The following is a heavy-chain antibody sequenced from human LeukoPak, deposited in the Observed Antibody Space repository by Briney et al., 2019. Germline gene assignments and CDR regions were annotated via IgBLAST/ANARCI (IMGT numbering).Heavy chain of an antibody. CDR3: ARDGYSYGLPGDY. CDR1: GYTFTSYA. CDR2: INTNTGNP. J-gene: IGHJ4*02. V-gene: IGHV7-4-1*02. Sequence: ASGKVSCKASGYTFTSYAVSWVRQAPGQGLEWMGWINTNTGNPTYAQGFTGRFVFSLDTSVSTAYLQISSLKAEDTAVYYCARDGYSYGLPGDYWGQGTLVTVSS. D-gene: IGHD5-18*01.